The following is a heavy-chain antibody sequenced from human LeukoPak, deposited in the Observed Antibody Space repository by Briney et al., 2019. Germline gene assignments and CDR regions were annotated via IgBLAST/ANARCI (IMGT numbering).Heavy chain of an antibody. J-gene: IGHJ4*02. Sequence: PGGSLRLSCAASGFTFSTYAMSWVRQAPGKGLEWVSTISVSGGNTYYAASVKGRFTISRDNSKNTLYPQMNSLRAEDTAVYYCAKTPATWGTNWGQGTLVTVSS. CDR1: GFTFSTYA. CDR3: AKTPATWGTN. D-gene: IGHD7-27*01. CDR2: ISVSGGNT. V-gene: IGHV3-23*01.